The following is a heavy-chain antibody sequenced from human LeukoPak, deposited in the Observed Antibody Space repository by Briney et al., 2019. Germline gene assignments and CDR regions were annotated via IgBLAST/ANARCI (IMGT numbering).Heavy chain of an antibody. V-gene: IGHV1-2*02. J-gene: IGHJ4*02. CDR2: INPNSGGT. Sequence: ASVKVSCKASGYTFTGYYMHWVRQAPGQGLEWMGWINPNSGGTNYAQKFQGRVTMTRDTSISTAYMELSRLRSDDTAVYYCATSPGLARGPHTENSFDYWGQGTLVTVSS. CDR1: GYTFTGYY. CDR3: ATSPGLARGPHTENSFDY. D-gene: IGHD2/OR15-2a*01.